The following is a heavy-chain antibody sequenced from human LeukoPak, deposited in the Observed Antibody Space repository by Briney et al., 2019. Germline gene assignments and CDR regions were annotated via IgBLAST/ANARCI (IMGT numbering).Heavy chain of an antibody. CDR2: ISYDGSNK. CDR1: GFTFSSYG. Sequence: PGGSLRLSCAASGFTFSSYGMHWVRQAPGKGLEWVAVISYDGSNKYYADSVKGRFTISRDNSKNTLYLQMNSLRAEDTAVYYCAREGYSSGWYDYWGQGTLVTVSS. J-gene: IGHJ4*02. D-gene: IGHD6-19*01. CDR3: AREGYSSGWYDY. V-gene: IGHV3-30*19.